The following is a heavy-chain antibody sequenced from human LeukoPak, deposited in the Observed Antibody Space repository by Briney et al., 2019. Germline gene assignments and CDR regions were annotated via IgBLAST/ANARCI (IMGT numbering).Heavy chain of an antibody. D-gene: IGHD2-21*02. CDR2: IYYRGST. CDR3: ARTEYCGGDCYSDNWFDP. Sequence: PSETPSLTCTVSGGSISSGGYYWSWIRQHPGKGLEWIGYIYYRGSTYYNPSLKSRVTISVDTSKNQFSLKLSSVTAADTAVYYCARTEYCGGDCYSDNWFDPWGQGTLVTVSS. CDR1: GGSISSGGYY. J-gene: IGHJ5*02. V-gene: IGHV4-31*03.